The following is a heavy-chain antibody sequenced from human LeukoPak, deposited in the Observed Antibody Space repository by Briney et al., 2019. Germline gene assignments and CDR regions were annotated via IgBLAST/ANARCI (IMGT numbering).Heavy chain of an antibody. CDR1: GGTFSSYA. V-gene: IGHV1-8*03. Sequence: ASVKVSCKASGGTFSSYAISWVRQAPGQGLEWMGWMNPNSGNTGYAQKFQGRVTITRNTSISTAYMELSSLRSEDTAVYYCARGGGSFGSGLNFDYWGQGSLVTVSS. CDR3: ARGGGSFGSGLNFDY. J-gene: IGHJ4*02. CDR2: MNPNSGNT. D-gene: IGHD3-10*01.